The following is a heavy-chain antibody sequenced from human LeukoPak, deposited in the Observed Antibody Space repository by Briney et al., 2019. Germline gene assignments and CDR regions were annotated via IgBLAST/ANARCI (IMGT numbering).Heavy chain of an antibody. D-gene: IGHD6-13*01. CDR2: ISGSGDTT. CDR1: GFTFSSYA. CDR3: AVQRTLWQQVLDH. Sequence: GGSLRLSYAASGFTFSSYAMSWVRQAPGKGLEWVSAISGSGDTTYYADSVKGRFTISRDNSKNTLYLQMNSLRAEDTAVYYCAVQRTLWQQVLDHWGQGVLVTVSS. J-gene: IGHJ4*02. V-gene: IGHV3-23*01.